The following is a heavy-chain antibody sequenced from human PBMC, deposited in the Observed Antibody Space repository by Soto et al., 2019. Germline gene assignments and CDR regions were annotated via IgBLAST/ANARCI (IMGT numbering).Heavy chain of an antibody. J-gene: IGHJ6*02. CDR2: IYPGDSDT. CDR1: GYSFTSYW. CDR3: ASSNIVLPSGNYYYGMDV. V-gene: IGHV5-51*01. Sequence: GQSLKISCKGSGYSFTSYWIGWVLQMPGKRLAWMGIIYPGDSDTSYSPSFQGPVTISADKSISTAYLQGSSLKASDTAMYYCASSNIVLPSGNYYYGMDVWGQGTTVTVSS. D-gene: IGHD2-8*02.